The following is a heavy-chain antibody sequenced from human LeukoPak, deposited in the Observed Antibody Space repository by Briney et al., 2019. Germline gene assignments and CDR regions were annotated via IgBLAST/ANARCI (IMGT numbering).Heavy chain of an antibody. J-gene: IGHJ6*02. Sequence: AASVKVFCRVFGYTATNFDINWVRQPTGQGFEWMGWMTLNSGRTGYRREFQGRVTMTTDTSTNTAYMELSSLRSDDTAVYYCGRGYAMDVWGQGTTVIVSS. CDR2: MTLNSGRT. V-gene: IGHV1-8*01. CDR1: GYTATNFD. CDR3: GRGYAMDV.